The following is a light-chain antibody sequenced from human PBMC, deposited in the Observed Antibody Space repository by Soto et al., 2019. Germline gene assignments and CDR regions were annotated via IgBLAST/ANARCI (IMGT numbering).Light chain of an antibody. Sequence: GDRVTITGRASENIGVWLAWYQQKPGKAPKLLIYKASSLQSGVPSRFSGGRSGTEFTLTISSLQPDDFATYYCQQYHTYSWTFGQGTRWIS. J-gene: IGKJ1*01. CDR3: QQYHTYSWT. V-gene: IGKV1-5*03. CDR2: KAS. CDR1: ENIGVW.